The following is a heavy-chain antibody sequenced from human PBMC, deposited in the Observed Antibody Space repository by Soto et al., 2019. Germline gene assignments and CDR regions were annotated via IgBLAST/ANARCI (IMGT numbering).Heavy chain of an antibody. V-gene: IGHV3-23*01. J-gene: IGHJ4*02. CDR3: AKVLVYGEPKPIDH. D-gene: IGHD4-17*01. CDR2: ITNTGITT. CDR1: GFGFSTHA. Sequence: GGSLRLSCAASGFGFSTHALSWVRQAPGKGLEWLSSITNTGITTHYADSVKGRFTISRENSRNTLHLQMNNLRVDDTAVYYCAKVLVYGEPKPIDHWGQGTLVTVS.